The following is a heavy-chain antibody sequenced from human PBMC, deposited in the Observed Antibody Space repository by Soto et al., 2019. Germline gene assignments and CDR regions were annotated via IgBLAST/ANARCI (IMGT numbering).Heavy chain of an antibody. CDR2: IFYSGST. CDR3: ARHLPYCGGDCYSLDY. V-gene: IGHV4-39*01. CDR1: GCSISSSSYY. Sequence: SETLSLTFTVSGCSISSSSYYWGWIRQPPGKGLEWIGSIFYSGSTYYNPSLKSRVTISVDTSKNQFSLNLSSVTAADTAVYYCARHLPYCGGDCYSLDYWGQGTLVTVS. D-gene: IGHD2-21*02. J-gene: IGHJ4*02.